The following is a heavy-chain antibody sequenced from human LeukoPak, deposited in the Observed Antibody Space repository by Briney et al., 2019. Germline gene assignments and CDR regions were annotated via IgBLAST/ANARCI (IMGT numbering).Heavy chain of an antibody. V-gene: IGHV3-23*01. CDR2: ISGSGGST. CDR3: ANPSSSWYVFDY. D-gene: IGHD6-13*01. J-gene: IGHJ4*02. CDR1: GFTFSSYA. Sequence: PGGSLRLSCAASGFTFSSYAMSWVRQAPGKGLEWVSAISGSGGSTYYADSVKGRFTISRDNSKNTLYLQMNSLRAEDTAVYYCANPSSSWYVFDYWGQGTLVTVSS.